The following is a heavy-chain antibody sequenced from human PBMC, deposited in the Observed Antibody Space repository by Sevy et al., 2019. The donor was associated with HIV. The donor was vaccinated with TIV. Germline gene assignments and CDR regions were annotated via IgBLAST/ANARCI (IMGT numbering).Heavy chain of an antibody. CDR1: GDSVSSSSAA. CDR2: TYYRSKWYN. CDR3: ARGDELNSYYYGMDV. Sequence: SQTLSLTCAISGDSVSSSSAAWNWFRQSPSRGLEWLGRTYYRSKWYNNYAVSVKSRVTINPDTSENQFSLHLSSVTPEDTAVYYCARGDELNSYYYGMDVWGQGTTVTVSS. V-gene: IGHV6-1*01. J-gene: IGHJ6*02. D-gene: IGHD1-1*01.